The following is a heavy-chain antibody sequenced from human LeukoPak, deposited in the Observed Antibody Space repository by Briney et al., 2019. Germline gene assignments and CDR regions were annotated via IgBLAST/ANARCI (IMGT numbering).Heavy chain of an antibody. J-gene: IGHJ4*02. D-gene: IGHD3-22*01. V-gene: IGHV3-23*01. CDR3: AKGRPTYYYDSSGYGFDY. CDR2: ISGSGGST. CDR1: GFTFSSYA. Sequence: GGSLRLSCAPSGFTFSSYAMSWVRQAPGKGLEWVSAISGSGGSTYYADSVKGRFTISRDNSKNTLYLQMNSLRAEDTAVYYCAKGRPTYYYDSSGYGFDYWGQGTLVTVSS.